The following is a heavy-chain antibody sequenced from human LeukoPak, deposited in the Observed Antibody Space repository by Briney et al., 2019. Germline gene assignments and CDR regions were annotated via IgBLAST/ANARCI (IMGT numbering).Heavy chain of an antibody. CDR1: GFTFSSYG. J-gene: IGHJ4*02. CDR3: AKDWYSSSWYSWVFDY. D-gene: IGHD6-13*01. Sequence: PGRSLRLSCAASGFTFSSYGMHWVRQAPGKGLEWVAVISYDGSNKYYADSVKGRFTISRDNSKNTLYLQMNSLRAEDTAVYYCAKDWYSSSWYSWVFDYWGQGTLVTVSS. CDR2: ISYDGSNK. V-gene: IGHV3-30*18.